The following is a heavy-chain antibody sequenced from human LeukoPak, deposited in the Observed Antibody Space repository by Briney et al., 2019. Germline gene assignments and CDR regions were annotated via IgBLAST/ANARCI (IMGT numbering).Heavy chain of an antibody. D-gene: IGHD3-22*01. V-gene: IGHV4-4*07. CDR2: IYTSGST. CDR3: AREDSSGYYRM. CDR1: GGSISNYY. Sequence: SETLSLTCTVSGGSISNYYWSWIRQPAGKGLEWIGHIYTSGSTNYNPSLKSRVTMSVDTSKNQISLKLSSVTATDTAVYYCAREDSSGYYRMWGQGTLVTVSS. J-gene: IGHJ4*02.